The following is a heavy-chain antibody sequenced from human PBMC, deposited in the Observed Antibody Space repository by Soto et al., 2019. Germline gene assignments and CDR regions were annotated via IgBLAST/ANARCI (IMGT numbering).Heavy chain of an antibody. Sequence: EVQLVESGGGLVKPGGSLRLSCAASGFTFTNDWMSWVRQAPGKGLEWVGRIKSKADGGNTDYAGPVKGRFTISRDNSNITLYLERNRLKTVDTAVYYCTTARGTYGAEDSQHWGKGTLVTVSS. J-gene: IGHJ1*01. CDR3: TTARGTYGAEDSQH. CDR1: GFTFTNDW. D-gene: IGHD4-17*01. CDR2: IKSKADGGNT. V-gene: IGHV3-15*01.